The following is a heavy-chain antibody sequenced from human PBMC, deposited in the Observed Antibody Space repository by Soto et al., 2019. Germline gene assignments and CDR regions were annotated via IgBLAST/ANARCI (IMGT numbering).Heavy chain of an antibody. CDR2: IFPGDSET. D-gene: IGHD6-19*01. CDR3: ARPISGWFFAY. J-gene: IGHJ4*02. V-gene: IGHV5-51*01. CDR1: GSSFASQW. Sequence: EVQLVQSGAEVKKPGESLKISCKASGSSFASQWIGWVRQVPGKGLEWMGVIFPGDSETRYSPSFQGQVTISADKSITTAYLQWSSLKASDTAMYYCARPISGWFFAYWGQGTQVTVSS.